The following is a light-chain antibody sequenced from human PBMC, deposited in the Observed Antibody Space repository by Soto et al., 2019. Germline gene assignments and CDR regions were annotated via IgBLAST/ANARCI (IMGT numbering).Light chain of an antibody. J-gene: IGLJ1*01. V-gene: IGLV3-9*01. Sequence: SSELTQPLSVSVALGQTARITCGGNNIGSKNVHWYQQKPGQAPVLVIYRDSNRPSGIPERFSGSNSGNTATLTISRAQAGDEADYYCQVWDSSTAPDVFGTGTKLTVL. CDR2: RDS. CDR1: NIGSKN. CDR3: QVWDSSTAPDV.